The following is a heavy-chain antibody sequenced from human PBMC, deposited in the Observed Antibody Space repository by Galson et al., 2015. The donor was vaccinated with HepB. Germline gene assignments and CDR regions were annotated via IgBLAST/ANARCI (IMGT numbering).Heavy chain of an antibody. CDR1: GFTFSSYA. CDR3: ARTLPDYGGNSYSFDY. V-gene: IGHV3-30-3*01. Sequence: SLRLSCAASGFTFSSYAMHWVRQAPGKGLEWVAVISYDGSNKYYADSVKGRFTISRDNSKNTLYLQMNSLRAEDTAVYYCARTLPDYGGNSYSFDYWGQGTLVTVSS. CDR2: ISYDGSNK. D-gene: IGHD4-23*01. J-gene: IGHJ4*02.